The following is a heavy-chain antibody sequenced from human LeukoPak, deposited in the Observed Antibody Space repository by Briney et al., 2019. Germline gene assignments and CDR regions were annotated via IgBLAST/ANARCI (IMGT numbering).Heavy chain of an antibody. V-gene: IGHV1-2*02. CDR1: GYTFTGYY. CDR3: ARDPGIAAAMGYYYYYMDV. CDR2: INPNSGGT. J-gene: IGHJ6*03. Sequence: ASVKVSCTASGYTFTGYYMHWVRQAPGQGLEWMGWINPNSGGTNYAQKFQGRVTMTRDTSISTAYMELSRLRSDDTAVYYCARDPGIAAAMGYYYYYMDVWGKGTTVTVSS. D-gene: IGHD6-13*01.